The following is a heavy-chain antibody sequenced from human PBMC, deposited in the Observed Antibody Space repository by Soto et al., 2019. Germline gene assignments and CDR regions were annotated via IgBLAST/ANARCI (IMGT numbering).Heavy chain of an antibody. Sequence: PGESLKISCKGSGYSFTSYWISWVRQMPGKGLEWMGRIDPSDSYTNYSPSFQGHVTISADKSISTAYLQWSSLKASDTAMYYCARQDYYYDSSGYPYYFDYWGQGTLVTVSS. V-gene: IGHV5-10-1*01. J-gene: IGHJ4*02. CDR2: IDPSDSYT. D-gene: IGHD3-22*01. CDR1: GYSFTSYW. CDR3: ARQDYYYDSSGYPYYFDY.